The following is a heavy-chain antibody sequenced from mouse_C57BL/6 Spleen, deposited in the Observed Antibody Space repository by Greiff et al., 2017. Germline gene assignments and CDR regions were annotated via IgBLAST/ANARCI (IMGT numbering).Heavy chain of an antibody. CDR3: ASTVVARYFDV. D-gene: IGHD1-1*01. CDR1: GYAFSSSW. V-gene: IGHV1-82*01. Sequence: VKLQESGPELVKPGASVKISCKASGYAFSSSWMNWVKQRPGKGLEWIGRIYPGDGDTNYNGKFKGKATLTADKSSSTAYMQLSSLTSEDSAVYFCASTVVARYFDVWGTGTTVTVSS. CDR2: IYPGDGDT. J-gene: IGHJ1*03.